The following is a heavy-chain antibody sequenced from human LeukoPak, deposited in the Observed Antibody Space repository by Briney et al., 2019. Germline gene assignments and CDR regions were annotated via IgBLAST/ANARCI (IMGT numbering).Heavy chain of an antibody. D-gene: IGHD3-22*01. CDR3: AKGRGFYDSSGYYYAYYYGMDV. CDR1: GFTFSNYA. J-gene: IGHJ6*02. CDR2: ISTSGDST. Sequence: GGSLRLSCVASGFTFSNYAMTWVRHSPGKGLGWVSGISTSGDSTNYADSVKGRFTISRDNSKNTLYLHMNSLRAEDTAVYYCAKGRGFYDSSGYYYAYYYGMDVWGQGTTVTVSS. V-gene: IGHV3-23*01.